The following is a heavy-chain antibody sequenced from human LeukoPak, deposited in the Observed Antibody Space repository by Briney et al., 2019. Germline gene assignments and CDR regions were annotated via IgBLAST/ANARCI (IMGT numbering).Heavy chain of an antibody. V-gene: IGHV3-53*01. CDR1: GFTVRTDY. Sequence: GGSLRLSCAASGFTVRTDYMTWVRQAPGKGLEWVSIIYSDGSTYYADSVRGRFSISRDNSKNTVYLQMNSLRAEDTAVYYCARGSHYDFWSGYEGEDNWFDPWGQGTLVTVSS. CDR3: ARGSHYDFWSGYEGEDNWFDP. CDR2: IYSDGST. J-gene: IGHJ5*02. D-gene: IGHD3-3*01.